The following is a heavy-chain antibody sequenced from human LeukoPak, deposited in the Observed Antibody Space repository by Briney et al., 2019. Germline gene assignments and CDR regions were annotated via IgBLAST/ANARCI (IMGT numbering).Heavy chain of an antibody. J-gene: IGHJ6*03. Sequence: PGGSLRLSCAASGFAFNSFALGWVRQSSGKGLEWLSTINGGGNTTFYADSVKGRFTISRDNSKNTLYLDMDSLRPDDTAIYYCTKELHVAAAGADYYYFYMDVWGRGTAVTVSS. CDR1: GFAFNSFA. D-gene: IGHD6-25*01. V-gene: IGHV3-23*01. CDR2: INGGGNTT. CDR3: TKELHVAAAGADYYYFYMDV.